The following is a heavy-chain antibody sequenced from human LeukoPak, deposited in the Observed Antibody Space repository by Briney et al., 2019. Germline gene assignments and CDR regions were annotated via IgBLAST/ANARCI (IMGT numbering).Heavy chain of an antibody. V-gene: IGHV1-2*02. CDR2: INPNSGGT. J-gene: IGHJ5*02. CDR1: GYTFTGYY. Sequence: GASVKVSCKASGYTFTGYYMHWVRQAPGQGLEWMGWINPNSGGTNYAQKFQGRVTMTRDTSISTAYMELSRLRSDDTAVYYCARDPGLLWFGENPWGQGTLVTVSS. D-gene: IGHD3-10*01. CDR3: ARDPGLLWFGENP.